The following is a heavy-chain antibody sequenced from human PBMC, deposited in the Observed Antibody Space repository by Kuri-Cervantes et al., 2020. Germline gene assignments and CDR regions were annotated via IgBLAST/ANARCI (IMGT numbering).Heavy chain of an antibody. D-gene: IGHD2-15*01. CDR3: ARGSGSCLFYNHYYMDV. V-gene: IGHV1-46*01. CDR1: GHTFTSYG. Sequence: ASVKVSCKASGHTFTSYGISWVRQAPGQGLEWMGIMNPNIGGTSYAQKFQGRVIMTSDTSTSTVYMELSSLRSEDTAMYYRARGSGSCLFYNHYYMDVWGKGTTVTVSS. CDR2: MNPNIGGT. J-gene: IGHJ6*03.